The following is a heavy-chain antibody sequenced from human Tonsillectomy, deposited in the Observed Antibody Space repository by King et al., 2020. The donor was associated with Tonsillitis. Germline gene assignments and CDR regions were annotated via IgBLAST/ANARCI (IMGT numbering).Heavy chain of an antibody. CDR3: ARETSYYDSSGFNHWYFDL. J-gene: IGHJ2*01. CDR2: IYYSGST. D-gene: IGHD3-22*01. CDR1: GGSISSYY. Sequence: QLQESGPGLVKPSETLSLTCTVSGGSISSYYWSWIRQRPGKGLEWIGFIYYSGSTNYNPSLKSRVTITVDTSKNQFSLKLSSVTAADTAVYYCARETSYYDSSGFNHWYFDLWGRGTLVTVSS. V-gene: IGHV4-59*01.